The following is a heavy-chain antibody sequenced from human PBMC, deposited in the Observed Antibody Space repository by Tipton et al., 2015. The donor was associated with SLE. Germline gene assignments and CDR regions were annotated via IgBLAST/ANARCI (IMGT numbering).Heavy chain of an antibody. CDR3: ARDGRIGGYYLDF. Sequence: QLVQSGGGLVLPGRSLSLSCVASGFTFRSSGMHWVRQAPGKGLEWVAVISNEDDKFYGDSVKGRFTISRDTAKNTLFLHMNSLRPEDTAVYYCARDGRIGGYYLDFWGQGTLVTVSS. J-gene: IGHJ4*02. CDR2: ISNEDDK. CDR1: GFTFRSSG. V-gene: IGHV3-30*03. D-gene: IGHD3-10*01.